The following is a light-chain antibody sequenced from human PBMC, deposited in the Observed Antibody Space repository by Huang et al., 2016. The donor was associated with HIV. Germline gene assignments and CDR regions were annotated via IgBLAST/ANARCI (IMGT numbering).Light chain of an antibody. V-gene: IGKV3-15*01. CDR1: QSVGSD. CDR3: QQYKNWPPYT. Sequence: EIVMTQSPATLSVSPGERVTLSCRASQSVGSDLAWYQQKPGQAPRLLIYDISIRATGIPAKFSGSVSGTEFSLTSSSLQSGDFAVYYCQQYKNWPPYTFGQGTKLEIK. J-gene: IGKJ2*01. CDR2: DIS.